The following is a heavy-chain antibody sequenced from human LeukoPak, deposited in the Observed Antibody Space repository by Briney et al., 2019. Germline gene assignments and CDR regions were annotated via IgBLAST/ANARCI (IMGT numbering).Heavy chain of an antibody. CDR1: GFTVSSNY. CDR3: AKDSSLGSALKQWLVFQVPQTPIDY. Sequence: PGGSLRLSCAASGFTVSSNYMSWVRQAPGKGLEWVSAISGSGGSTYYADSVKGRFTISRDNSKNTLYLQMNSLRAEDTAVYYCAKDSSLGSALKQWLVFQVPQTPIDYWGQGTLVTVSS. CDR2: ISGSGGST. J-gene: IGHJ4*02. V-gene: IGHV3-23*01. D-gene: IGHD6-19*01.